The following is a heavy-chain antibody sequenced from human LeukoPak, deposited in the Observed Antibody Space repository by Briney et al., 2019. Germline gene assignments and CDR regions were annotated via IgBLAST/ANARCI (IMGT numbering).Heavy chain of an antibody. CDR2: ISYDGSNK. J-gene: IGHJ4*02. D-gene: IGHD2-2*01. V-gene: IGHV3-30-3*01. Sequence: GRSLRLSCAASGFTFSSYAMHWVRQAPGKGLEWMAVISYDGSNKYYADSVKGRFTISRDNSKNTLYLQMNSLRAEDTAVYYCARDRRVVPAAMNYFDYWGQGTLVTVSS. CDR3: ARDRRVVPAAMNYFDY. CDR1: GFTFSSYA.